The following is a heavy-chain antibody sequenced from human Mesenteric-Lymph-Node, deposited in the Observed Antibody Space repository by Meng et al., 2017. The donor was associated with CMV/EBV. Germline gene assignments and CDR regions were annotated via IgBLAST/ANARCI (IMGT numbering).Heavy chain of an antibody. V-gene: IGHV3-30*02. Sequence: GGSLRLSCAASGFTFSTYNMHWVRQAPGKGLEWVAFILYEGTDKYYTDSVKGRFTLSRGNSKNTLYLQMSSLRAEDTAVYFCAKDSSYYGMDVWGQGTTVTVSS. CDR1: GFTFSTYN. CDR3: AKDSSYYGMDV. J-gene: IGHJ6*02. CDR2: ILYEGTDK.